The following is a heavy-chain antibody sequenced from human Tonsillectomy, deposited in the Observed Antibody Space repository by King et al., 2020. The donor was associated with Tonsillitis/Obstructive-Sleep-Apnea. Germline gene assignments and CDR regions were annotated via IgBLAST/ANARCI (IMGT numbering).Heavy chain of an antibody. Sequence: VQLVESGGGVVQPGGSLRLSCAASGFTFDDYAMHWVRQAPGKGLEWVSLISGDGGSTYYADSVKGRFTISRDNSKNSLYLQMNSLRTEDTALYYCAKDISAGGYYDFWSGARAFDYWGQGTLVTVSS. CDR2: ISGDGGST. CDR1: GFTFDDYA. CDR3: AKDISAGGYYDFWSGARAFDY. V-gene: IGHV3-43*02. J-gene: IGHJ4*02. D-gene: IGHD3-3*01.